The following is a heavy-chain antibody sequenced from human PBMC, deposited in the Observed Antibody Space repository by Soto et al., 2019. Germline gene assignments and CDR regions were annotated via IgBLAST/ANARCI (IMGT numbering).Heavy chain of an antibody. CDR1: GYTFTGYY. CDR3: ARGVVVIAALYNWFDP. V-gene: IGHV1-2*02. D-gene: IGHD2-15*01. J-gene: IGHJ5*02. CDR2: INPNSGGT. Sequence: ASVKVSCKASGYTFTGYYMDWVRQAPGQGLEWMGWINPNSGGTNYAQKFQGRVTMTRDTSISTAYMELSRLRSDDTAVYYCARGVVVIAALYNWFDPWGQGTLVTVSS.